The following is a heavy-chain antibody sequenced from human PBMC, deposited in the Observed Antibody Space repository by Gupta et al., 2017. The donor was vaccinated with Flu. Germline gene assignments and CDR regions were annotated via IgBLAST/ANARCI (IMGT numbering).Heavy chain of an antibody. V-gene: IGHV4-61*02. J-gene: IGHJ4*02. CDR2: IYTSGST. Sequence: QVQLQESGPGLVKPSQTLSLTCTVSGGSIRSGSYSWRWVRQPAGKGLEWIGRIYTSGSTNYNPSLKSRVTISVDTSKNQFSLKLSSVTAADTAVYYCARAYYDRSGYGFDYWGQGTLVTVSA. CDR1: GGSIRSGSYS. CDR3: ARAYYDRSGYGFDY. D-gene: IGHD3-22*01.